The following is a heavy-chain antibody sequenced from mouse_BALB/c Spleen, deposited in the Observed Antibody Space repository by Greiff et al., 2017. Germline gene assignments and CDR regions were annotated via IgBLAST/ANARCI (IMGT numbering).Heavy chain of an antibody. CDR2: ISSGGSYT. Sequence: EVKLVESGGGLVKPGGSLKLSCAASGFTFSSYTMSWVRQTPEKRLEWVATISSGGSYTYYPDSVKGRFTISRDNAKNTLYLQTGSLKTEDTAMYYCTRGGPSWFAYWGQGTLVTVSA. D-gene: IGHD3-3*01. CDR3: TRGGPSWFAY. V-gene: IGHV5-6-4*01. CDR1: GFTFSSYT. J-gene: IGHJ3*01.